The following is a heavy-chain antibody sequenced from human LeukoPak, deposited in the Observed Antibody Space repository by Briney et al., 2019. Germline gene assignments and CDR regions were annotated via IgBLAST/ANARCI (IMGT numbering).Heavy chain of an antibody. D-gene: IGHD4-17*01. CDR1: GFTFSSYA. CDR3: ARGYGDSPLDY. V-gene: IGHV3-64*01. Sequence: GGSLRLSCAASGFTFSSYAMHWVRQTPGKGLEYVSGISSNGGSTYYANSVQGRFTISRDNSENTLYLQMNTLRAEDTAVYYCARGYGDSPLDYWGQGTLVTVSS. J-gene: IGHJ4*02. CDR2: ISSNGGST.